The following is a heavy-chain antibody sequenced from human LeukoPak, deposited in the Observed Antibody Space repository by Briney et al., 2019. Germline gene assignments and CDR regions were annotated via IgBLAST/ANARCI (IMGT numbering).Heavy chain of an antibody. CDR1: GFTFSSSA. D-gene: IGHD6-19*01. CDR2: ISGNGGST. J-gene: IGHJ4*02. CDR3: AKVRAVAGDY. Sequence: PGGSLRLSCAASGFTFSSSAMSWVRQAPGKGLEWVSAISGNGGSTYYADSVKGRFTVSRDNSKNTLYLQMNSLRAEDTAAYYCAKVRAVAGDYWGRGTLVTVSS. V-gene: IGHV3-23*01.